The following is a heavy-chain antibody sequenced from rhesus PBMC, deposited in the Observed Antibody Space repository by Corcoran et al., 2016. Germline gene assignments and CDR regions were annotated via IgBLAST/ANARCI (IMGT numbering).Heavy chain of an antibody. CDR2: IRSGRTT. CDR3: ARDRPYGSGYSYDFDS. Sequence: QVQLQQWVEGLVKPSETLSLACAVYGGSVSDNWWGWIRQPPGKGLDWIGRIRSGRTTNYPPPLKSRVPISIATTKNQCSLKLSSVTAADTAVYYCARDRPYGSGYSYDFDSWGQGVVVTVSS. CDR1: GGSVSDNW. D-gene: IGHD3-28*01. V-gene: IGHV4-160*01. J-gene: IGHJ6*01.